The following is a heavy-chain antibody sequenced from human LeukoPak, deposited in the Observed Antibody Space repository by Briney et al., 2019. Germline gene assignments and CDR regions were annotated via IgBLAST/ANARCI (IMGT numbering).Heavy chain of an antibody. CDR3: AKAEGYDILTGLDY. CDR2: ISGGSGNT. Sequence: GGSLRLSCAASGFTFSSYAMSWVRQAPGKGLEWVSGISGGSGNTNYADSVKGRFTISRDNSKNTLYLQMNSLRTEDTAVYYCAKAEGYDILTGLDYWGQGTLVTVSS. D-gene: IGHD3-9*01. J-gene: IGHJ4*02. V-gene: IGHV3-23*01. CDR1: GFTFSSYA.